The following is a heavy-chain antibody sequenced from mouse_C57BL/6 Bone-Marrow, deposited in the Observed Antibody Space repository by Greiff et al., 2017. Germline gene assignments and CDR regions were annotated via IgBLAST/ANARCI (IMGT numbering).Heavy chain of an antibody. CDR3: ARNSPFAY. CDR1: GFTFSSYG. J-gene: IGHJ3*01. V-gene: IGHV5-6*01. CDR2: LSSGGSYT. Sequence: EVKLMESGGDLVKPGGSLKLSCAASGFTFSSYGMSWVRQTPDKRLEWVATLSSGGSYTYYPASVKGRFTISRDNAKNTLYLQMSSLKSEDTAMYYCARNSPFAYWGQGTLVTVSA. D-gene: IGHD2-12*01.